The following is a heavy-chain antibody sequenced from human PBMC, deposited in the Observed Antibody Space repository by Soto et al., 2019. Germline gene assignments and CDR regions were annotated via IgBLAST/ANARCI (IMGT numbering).Heavy chain of an antibody. CDR1: GYSFAGYW. J-gene: IGHJ4*02. D-gene: IGHD5-18*01. V-gene: IGHV5-10-1*01. CDR3: ARHIYESDTGPNFQYYFDS. CDR2: IDPSDSQT. Sequence: GESLKISCKGSGYSFAGYWITWVRQKPGKGLEWMGRIDPSDSQTYYSPSFRGHVTISVTKSITTVFLQWSSLRASDTAMYYCARHIYESDTGPNFQYYFDSWGQGTPVTV.